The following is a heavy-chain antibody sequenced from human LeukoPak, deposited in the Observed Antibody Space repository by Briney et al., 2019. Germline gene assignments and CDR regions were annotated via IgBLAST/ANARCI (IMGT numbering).Heavy chain of an antibody. CDR2: IRSKAYGGTT. J-gene: IGHJ4*02. CDR3: TSFYYFDSSGSPFDY. CDR1: GFTFGDYA. V-gene: IGHV3-49*03. D-gene: IGHD3-22*01. Sequence: GGSLRLSCTASGFTFGDYALNWFRQAPGKGLEWVGFIRSKAYGGTTEYAASVKGRFIISRDDSKSIAYLQMNSLNTEDTAVYYCTSFYYFDSSGSPFDYWGQGTLVTVSS.